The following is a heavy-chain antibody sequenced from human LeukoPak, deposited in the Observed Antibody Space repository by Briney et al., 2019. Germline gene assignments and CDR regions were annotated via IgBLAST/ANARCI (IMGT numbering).Heavy chain of an antibody. D-gene: IGHD3-9*01. CDR2: VDPEDGET. CDR1: GDTLTSYA. V-gene: IGHV1-69-2*01. Sequence: ASVKVSCKASGDTLTSYAISWVRQAPGKGLEWMGRVDPEDGETIYAEKFQGRVTITADTSTETAYMELSSLRSEDTAVYYCATFYDILTGLNTDFDYWGQGTLVTVSS. J-gene: IGHJ4*02. CDR3: ATFYDILTGLNTDFDY.